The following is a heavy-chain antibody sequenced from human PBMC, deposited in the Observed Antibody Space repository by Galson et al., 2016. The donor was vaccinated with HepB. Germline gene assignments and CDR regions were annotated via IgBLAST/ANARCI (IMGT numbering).Heavy chain of an antibody. V-gene: IGHV3-74*01. D-gene: IGHD3-10*01. CDR2: VSPDGSDA. Sequence: SLRLSCAASGFTFSNWWMHWVRQAPGKGPVWVSRVSPDGSDANYADSVKGRFTISRDNAKNSVYLEMNNLRVEDTALYYCARSAVGGYFGELSDYWGLGTLVTVSS. CDR1: GFTFSNWW. CDR3: ARSAVGGYFGELSDY. J-gene: IGHJ4*02.